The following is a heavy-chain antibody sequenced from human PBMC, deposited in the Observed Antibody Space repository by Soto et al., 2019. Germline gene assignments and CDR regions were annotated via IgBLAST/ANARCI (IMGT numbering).Heavy chain of an antibody. CDR2: IKQDGSEK. J-gene: IGHJ6*02. Sequence: SWVRQAPGKGLEWVATIKQDGSEKYYVDSVEGRFTISRDNAKNSLYLQMNSLRAEDTAVYYCARSLTGSNYYGRDVWGQGT. CDR3: ARSLTGSNYYGRDV. D-gene: IGHD1-1*01. V-gene: IGHV3-7*01.